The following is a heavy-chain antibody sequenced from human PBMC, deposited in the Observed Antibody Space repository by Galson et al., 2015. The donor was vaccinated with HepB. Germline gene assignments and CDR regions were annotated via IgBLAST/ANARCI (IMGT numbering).Heavy chain of an antibody. D-gene: IGHD2/OR15-2a*01. CDR1: GGSLKFYY. Sequence: SETLSLTCAVHGGSLKFYYWAWIRQPPGKGLEWIGEIHHSGTATYNPSLRSRLTMSIDTTRNQFSLRVTSVTAADTAVYYCARVDLKVPGRAVDAWGLGSPVTVSS. J-gene: IGHJ5*02. CDR2: IHHSGTA. V-gene: IGHV4-34*01. CDR3: ARVDLKVPGRAVDA.